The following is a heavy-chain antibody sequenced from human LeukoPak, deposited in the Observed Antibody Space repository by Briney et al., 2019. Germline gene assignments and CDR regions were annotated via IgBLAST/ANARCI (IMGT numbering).Heavy chain of an antibody. CDR2: IDNSGKT. V-gene: IGHV4-4*02. Sequence: SETLSLTCAVSGRSISSNHWWSWVRQSPDKGLEWIGEIDNSGKTNYNPSLKSRVSVSVDKSKNNFSLKMTSVTAADTAIYFCATDYFKYNDGSGPFEYWGQGTLVTVS. CDR1: GRSISSNHW. CDR3: ATDYFKYNDGSGPFEY. D-gene: IGHD3-22*01. J-gene: IGHJ4*02.